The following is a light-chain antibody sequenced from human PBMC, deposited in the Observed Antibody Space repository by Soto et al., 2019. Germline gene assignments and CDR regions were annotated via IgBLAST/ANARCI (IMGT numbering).Light chain of an antibody. CDR3: QQYDTSPVT. CDR2: GAS. CDR1: QSVSSSY. Sequence: EIVLTQSPGTLSLSPGERATLSCRASQSVSSSYLAWYQQKPGQAPRLLIYGASSRATGIPDRFSGSGSGTDFTFTISRLEPEDFAVYYCQQYDTSPVTFGQGTRLAIK. J-gene: IGKJ5*01. V-gene: IGKV3-20*01.